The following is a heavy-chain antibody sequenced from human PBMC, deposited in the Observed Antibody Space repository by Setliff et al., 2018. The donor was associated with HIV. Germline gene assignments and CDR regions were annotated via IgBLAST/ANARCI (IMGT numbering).Heavy chain of an antibody. CDR3: ARHLQAFDI. D-gene: IGHD1-1*01. J-gene: IGHJ3*02. V-gene: IGHV4-38-2*01. CDR2: IFHSGGI. Sequence: SETLSLTCAVSGYSISSGYYWGWIRQPPGKGLEWVGSIFHSGGIYYNPSLKSRVTISGDTSKNKLSLKLTSVTAADTAVCYCARHLQAFDIWGHGTMVTVSS. CDR1: GYSISSGYY.